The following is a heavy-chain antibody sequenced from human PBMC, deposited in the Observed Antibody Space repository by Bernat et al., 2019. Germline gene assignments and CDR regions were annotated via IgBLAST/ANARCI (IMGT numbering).Heavy chain of an antibody. CDR3: ARDGLLWFGELLIETNWFDP. J-gene: IGHJ5*02. CDR1: GYTFTSYA. Sequence: QVQLVQSGAEVKKPGASVKVSCKASGYTFTSYAMHWVRQAPGQRLEWMGWINAGNGNTKYAQKLQGRVTMTTDTSTSTAYMELRSLRSDDTAVYYCARDGLLWFGELLIETNWFDPWGQGTLVTVSS. V-gene: IGHV1-3*01. CDR2: INAGNGNT. D-gene: IGHD3-10*01.